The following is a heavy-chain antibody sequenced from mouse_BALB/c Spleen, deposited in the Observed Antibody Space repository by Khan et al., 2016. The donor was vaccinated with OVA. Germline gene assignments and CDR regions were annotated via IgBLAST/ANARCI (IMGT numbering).Heavy chain of an antibody. D-gene: IGHD2-4*01. CDR1: GYIFTDYS. CDR2: INTETGEP. CDR3: ARVVIYCENGPAMLVDY. Sequence: QIQLVQSGPELKKPGATVKISCKASGYIFTDYSMHWVKQAPGKGLKWMGWINTETGEPTYADDFKGRFAFSLETSASTAYLQLNNLKNEDTATYFCARVVIYCENGPAMLVDYWGQGTSVTVSS. J-gene: IGHJ4*01. V-gene: IGHV9-2-1*01.